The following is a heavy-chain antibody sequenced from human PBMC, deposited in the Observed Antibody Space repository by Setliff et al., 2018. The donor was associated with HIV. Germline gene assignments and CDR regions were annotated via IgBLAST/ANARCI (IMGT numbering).Heavy chain of an antibody. CDR1: GGSISSGSYY. J-gene: IGHJ6*02. Sequence: SETLSLTCTVSGGSISSGSYYWSWIRQPPGKGLEWIGYIYYSGSTNYNPSLKSRVTISVDTSKNQFSLKLSSVTAADTAVYYCARMDSSTWPDYYFYGMDVWGQGTTVTVSS. V-gene: IGHV4-61*01. D-gene: IGHD2-2*01. CDR2: IYYSGST. CDR3: ARMDSSTWPDYYFYGMDV.